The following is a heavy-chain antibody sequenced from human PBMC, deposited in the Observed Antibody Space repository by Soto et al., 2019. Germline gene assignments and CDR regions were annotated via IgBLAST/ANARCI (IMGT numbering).Heavy chain of an antibody. V-gene: IGHV4-31*03. Sequence: SETLSLTCTVSGGSISSGGYYWSWIRQHPGKGLEWIGYIYYSGSTYYNPSLKSRVTISVDTSKNQFSLKLSSVTAADTAVYYCARDLTPPKYYDFWSGYSTGWFDPWGQGALVTVSS. D-gene: IGHD3-3*01. CDR1: GGSISSGGYY. J-gene: IGHJ5*02. CDR2: IYYSGST. CDR3: ARDLTPPKYYDFWSGYSTGWFDP.